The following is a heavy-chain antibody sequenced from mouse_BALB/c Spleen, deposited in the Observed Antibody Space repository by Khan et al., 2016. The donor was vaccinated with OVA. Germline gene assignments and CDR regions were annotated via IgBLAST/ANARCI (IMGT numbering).Heavy chain of an antibody. D-gene: IGHD4-1*01. V-gene: IGHV3-2*02. CDR3: SSELGRYYAMDY. CDR1: GYSITRDYA. J-gene: IGHJ4*01. Sequence: EVQLQESGPGLVKPSQSLSLTCTVTGYSITRDYAWNWIRQFPGNKLEWMGYISNSGSTTYNPSLKSRISITRDTSKNRCFLQLNSVTTEDTATYYCSSELGRYYAMDYWGQGTSVTVSS. CDR2: ISNSGST.